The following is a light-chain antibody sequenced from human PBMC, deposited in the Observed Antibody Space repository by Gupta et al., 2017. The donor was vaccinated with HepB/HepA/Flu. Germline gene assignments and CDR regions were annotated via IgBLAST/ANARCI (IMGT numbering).Light chain of an antibody. CDR3: CAYSAKSFV. CDR2: DVS. CDR1: ASDIGDSLY. V-gene: IGLV2-11*01. J-gene: IGLJ1*01. Sequence: QSALTQPRSVSRSPGQPVTIFCTGSASDIGDSLYVSWYQQHSGEPPRLIIFDVSQRPSGVPDRFSGSRTANTASLTISGLQPDDEAHYHCCAYSAKSFVFGMGT.